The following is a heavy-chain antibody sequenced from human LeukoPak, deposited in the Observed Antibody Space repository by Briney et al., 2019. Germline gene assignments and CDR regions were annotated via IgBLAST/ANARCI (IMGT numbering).Heavy chain of an antibody. CDR3: ARDITDDSSAYPDY. V-gene: IGHV3-33*01. CDR2: IWYDGSDK. D-gene: IGHD3-22*01. J-gene: IGHJ4*02. Sequence: SGGSLRLSCAASGFTFSSHGMHWVRQAPGKGLEWVALIWYDGSDKYYEDSVKGRFTISRDNSKNTLYLQMNGLRTEDTAVYYCARDITDDSSAYPDYWGQGTLVTVSS. CDR1: GFTFSSHG.